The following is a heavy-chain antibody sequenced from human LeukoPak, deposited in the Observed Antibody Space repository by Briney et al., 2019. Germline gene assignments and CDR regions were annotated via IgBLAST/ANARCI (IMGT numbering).Heavy chain of an antibody. Sequence: GGSLRLSCAASGFTFSTYAMSWVRQAPGKGLQWVSTISGDGGRTSYADSVKDRFTISRDNSKNSLYLHMNSLRAEDTALYYCAKGVDPTVTILSTWYFYLWGRGTLVTVSP. J-gene: IGHJ2*01. CDR1: GFTFSTYA. V-gene: IGHV3-23*01. CDR3: AKGVDPTVTILSTWYFYL. CDR2: ISGDGGRT. D-gene: IGHD4-17*01.